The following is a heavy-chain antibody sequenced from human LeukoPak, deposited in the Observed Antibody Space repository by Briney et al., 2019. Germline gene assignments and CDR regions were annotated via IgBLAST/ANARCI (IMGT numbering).Heavy chain of an antibody. Sequence: ASVKVSCKASGYTFSVHYMHWIRQAPGQGLEWMGLINPSGGSRNYAQKFQDRVTMTRDTSTSTVYMELSSLRSEDTAVYYCARGPRITLVRGGQWYYYMDVWGKGTTVTISS. V-gene: IGHV1-46*01. D-gene: IGHD3-10*01. CDR1: GYTFSVHY. J-gene: IGHJ6*03. CDR3: ARGPRITLVRGGQWYYYMDV. CDR2: INPSGGSR.